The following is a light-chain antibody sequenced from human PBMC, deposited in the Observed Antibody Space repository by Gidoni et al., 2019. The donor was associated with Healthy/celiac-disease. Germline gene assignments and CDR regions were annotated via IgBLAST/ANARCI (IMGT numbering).Light chain of an antibody. CDR2: WAS. Sequence: DIVMTQSPDSLAVYLGERATINCKSSQNILYSSNNKNYLAWYQQKPGQPPKLLIYWASTRESGVPDRFSGSGSGTHFTLTISSLQAEDVAVYYCQQYYSTPSWTFGQGTKVEIK. CDR3: QQYYSTPSWT. J-gene: IGKJ1*01. V-gene: IGKV4-1*01. CDR1: QNILYSSNNKNY.